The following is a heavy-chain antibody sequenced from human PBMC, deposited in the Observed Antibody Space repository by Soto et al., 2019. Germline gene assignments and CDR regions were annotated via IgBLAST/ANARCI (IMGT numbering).Heavy chain of an antibody. V-gene: IGHV3-74*01. J-gene: IGHJ4*02. CDR2: INMDGTST. CDR3: ARGGLGSFLLDY. Sequence: EVQLVESGGGSVQPGGSLTVSCVASGFTFSSYWVHWVRQVPGKGLVWVSRINMDGTSTNYADSVKGRFAISRDNAKNTVYLQKNSLRAEDTAVYYCARGGLGSFLLDYWGQGTLVTVSS. D-gene: IGHD3-10*01. CDR1: GFTFSSYW.